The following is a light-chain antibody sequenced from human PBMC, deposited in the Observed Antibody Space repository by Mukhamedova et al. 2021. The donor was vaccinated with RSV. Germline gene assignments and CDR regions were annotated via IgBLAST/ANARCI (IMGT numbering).Light chain of an antibody. V-gene: IGKV1-6*01. Sequence: QGIGNDLGWYQQKPGKAPRLLIYAASILQSGVPSRFSGSGSGTAFTLTISSLQPEDFATYYCLQDYNSPFTFGPGTKVDIK. CDR1: QGIGND. J-gene: IGKJ3*01. CDR3: LQDYNSPFT. CDR2: AAS.